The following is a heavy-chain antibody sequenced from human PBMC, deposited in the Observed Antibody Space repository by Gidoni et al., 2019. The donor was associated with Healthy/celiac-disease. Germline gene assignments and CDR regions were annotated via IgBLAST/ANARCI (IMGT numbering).Heavy chain of an antibody. J-gene: IGHJ4*02. CDR1: GFPFSSSA. V-gene: IGHV3-23*01. CDR2: ISGSGGST. Sequence: EVQLLESGGGLVQPGGSLRLSCAASGFPFSSSAMSWVRQAPGKGLEWVSAISGSGGSTYYADSVKGRFTISRDNSKNTLYLQMNSLRAEDTAVYYCAKDEEYYDSSGYYTVDYWGQGTLVTVSS. D-gene: IGHD3-22*01. CDR3: AKDEEYYDSSGYYTVDY.